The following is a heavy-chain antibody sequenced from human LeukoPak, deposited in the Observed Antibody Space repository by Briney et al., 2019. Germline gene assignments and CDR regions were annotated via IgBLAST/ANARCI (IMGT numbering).Heavy chain of an antibody. D-gene: IGHD3-22*01. CDR2: MNPNSGNT. J-gene: IGHJ4*02. CDR1: GYTFTSYD. Sequence: ASVKVSCKASGYTFTSYDINWVRQATGQGLEWMGWMNPNSGNTGYAQKFQGRVTMTRNTSISTAYMELSSVRSEDTAVYYCARRSDYYDSSAYYYWGQGTLVTVSS. V-gene: IGHV1-8*01. CDR3: ARRSDYYDSSAYYY.